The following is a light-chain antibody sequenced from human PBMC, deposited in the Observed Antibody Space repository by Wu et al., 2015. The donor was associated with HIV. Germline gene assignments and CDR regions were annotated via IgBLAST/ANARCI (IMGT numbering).Light chain of an antibody. CDR1: QDIRNS. CDR2: ATS. J-gene: IGKJ4*01. CDR3: QQYYDSPLT. Sequence: DIQMTQSPSSLSASVGDRVSITCRASQDIRNSLAWYQQKAGKAPKLLLFATSRLESGVQSRFSGSGSGTEYTLTISSLQPEDFATYYCQQYYDSPLTFGRGTKVEIK. V-gene: IGKV1-NL1*01.